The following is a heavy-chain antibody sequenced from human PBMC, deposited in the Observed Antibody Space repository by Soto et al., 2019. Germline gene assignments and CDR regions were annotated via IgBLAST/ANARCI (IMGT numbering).Heavy chain of an antibody. CDR3: TLRPAANSRWFDP. CDR1: GFTFSNAW. V-gene: IGHV3-15*01. Sequence: GGSLRLSCAASGFTFSNAWMSWVRQAPGKGLEWVGRIKSKTDGGTTDYAAPVKGRFTISRDDSKNTLYLQMNSLKTEDTAMYYFTLRPAANSRWFDPWGQGTLVTVSS. D-gene: IGHD2-2*01. J-gene: IGHJ5*02. CDR2: IKSKTDGGTT.